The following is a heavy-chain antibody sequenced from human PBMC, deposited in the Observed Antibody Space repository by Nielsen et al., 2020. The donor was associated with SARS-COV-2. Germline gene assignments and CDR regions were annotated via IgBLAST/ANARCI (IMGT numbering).Heavy chain of an antibody. V-gene: IGHV4-61*01. J-gene: IGHJ6*02. CDR3: ARAPLGIVVVPAAKAYGMDV. D-gene: IGHD2-2*03. CDR2: IYYSGST. CDR1: GGSVSSGSHY. Sequence: GSLRLSCTVSGGSVSSGSHYWNWIRQPPGKGLEWIGYIYYSGSTNYNPSLKSRVTISVDTSKNQFSLKLSSVTAADTAVYYCARAPLGIVVVPAAKAYGMDVWGQGTTVTVSS.